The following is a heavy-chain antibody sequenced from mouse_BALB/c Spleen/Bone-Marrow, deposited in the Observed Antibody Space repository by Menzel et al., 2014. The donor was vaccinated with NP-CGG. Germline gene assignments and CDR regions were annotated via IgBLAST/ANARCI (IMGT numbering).Heavy chain of an antibody. V-gene: IGHV5-6-5*01. D-gene: IGHD1-1*02. J-gene: IGHJ1*01. CDR1: GFPSSSYP. CDR2: INGGGRI. CDR3: ARELWYRLEL. Sequence: GDPGGGLVSLGKPLTFTSKVSGFPSSSYPTAWARQAPGKGLEWIGKINGGGRIYYANWAKGRFTISKTSTTVDLKMTSLTTEDTATYFCARELWYRLELWGQGTLVTVSS.